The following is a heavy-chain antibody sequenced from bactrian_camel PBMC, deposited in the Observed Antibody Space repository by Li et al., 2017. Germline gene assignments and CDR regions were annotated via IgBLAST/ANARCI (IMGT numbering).Heavy chain of an antibody. V-gene: IGHV3S1*01. J-gene: IGHJ6*01. CDR2: IYIDDGDT. CDR1: NYLLGSSC. D-gene: IGHD7*01. Sequence: HVQLVESGGGSVRAGGSLVLSCAAPNYLLGSSCLGWFRQAPGKEREGVASIYIDDGDTKYADSVKARFTISQDKAKNTMYLQMDSLKPEDTGVYYCAADRTVRTSCTPGGWRASFGYWGQGTQVTVS. CDR3: AADRTVRTSCTPGGWRASFGY.